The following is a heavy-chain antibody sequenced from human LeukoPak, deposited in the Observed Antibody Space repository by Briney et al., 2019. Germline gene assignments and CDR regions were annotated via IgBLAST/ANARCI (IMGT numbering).Heavy chain of an antibody. J-gene: IGHJ4*02. CDR1: GFTFSSYG. D-gene: IGHD2-8*01. Sequence: PGGSLRLSCAASGFTFSSYGMTWLRQTPAKGLEWVSAISGSGEATYYSDSVKGRFTISRDNSKNTPFLQMNSLRVEDAAMYYCAKTNGYFDQWGQGTLVAVSS. CDR3: AKTNGYFDQ. V-gene: IGHV3-23*01. CDR2: ISGSGEAT.